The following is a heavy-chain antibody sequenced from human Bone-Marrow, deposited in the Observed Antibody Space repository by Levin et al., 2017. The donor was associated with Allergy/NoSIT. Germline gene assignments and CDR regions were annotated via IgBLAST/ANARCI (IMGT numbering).Heavy chain of an antibody. D-gene: IGHD6-13*01. CDR3: ASKDSSSWYVRWFDP. V-gene: IGHV4-34*01. CDR1: GGSFSGYY. Sequence: GSLRLSCAVYGGSFSGYYWSWIRQPPGKGLEWIGEINHSGSTNYNPSLKSRVTISVDTSKNQFSLKLSSVTAADTAVYYCASKDSSSWYVRWFDPWGQGTLVTVSS. J-gene: IGHJ5*02. CDR2: INHSGST.